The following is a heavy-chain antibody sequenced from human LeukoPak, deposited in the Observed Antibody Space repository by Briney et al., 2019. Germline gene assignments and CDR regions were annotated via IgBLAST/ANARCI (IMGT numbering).Heavy chain of an antibody. CDR2: ISSSSSYI. CDR1: GFTFSSYS. CDR3: ARVEALQRWLQLSMHWDYYYGMDV. J-gene: IGHJ6*02. Sequence: GGSLRLSCAASGFTFSSYSMNWVRQAPGKGLEWVSSISSSSSYIYYADSVKGRITISRDNAKNSLYLQMNSLRAEDTAVYYCARVEALQRWLQLSMHWDYYYGMDVWGQGTTVTVSS. D-gene: IGHD5-24*01. V-gene: IGHV3-21*01.